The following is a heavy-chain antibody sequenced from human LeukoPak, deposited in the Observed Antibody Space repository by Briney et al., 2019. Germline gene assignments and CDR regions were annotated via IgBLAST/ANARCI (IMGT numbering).Heavy chain of an antibody. Sequence: GGSLRLSCAASGFTFSSYSMNWVRQAPGKGLEWVSYITSGGIMYYADSVKGRFAISRDNTKNSLYLQMNSLTAEDTAVYYCARRTYYYDSSNYYYVSFFDYWGQGTLVTVSS. V-gene: IGHV3-48*04. CDR3: ARRTYYYDSSNYYYVSFFDY. CDR1: GFTFSSYS. D-gene: IGHD3-22*01. J-gene: IGHJ4*02. CDR2: ITSGGIM.